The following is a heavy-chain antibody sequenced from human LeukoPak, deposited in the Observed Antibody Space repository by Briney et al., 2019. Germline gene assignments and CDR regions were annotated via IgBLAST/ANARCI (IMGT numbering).Heavy chain of an antibody. CDR1: GFAVSSNY. Sequence: PGGSPRLSCAAPGFAVSSNYMRWVRQASGKGLGWVSVIYRGGTTYYADSVKIRFTISIDNSNNTLYLQMNSLRAEDTAVYYCARGPVTKFEIWGQGTIHTVSS. J-gene: IGHJ3*02. V-gene: IGHV3-53*01. CDR3: ARGPVTKFEI. CDR2: IYRGGTT. D-gene: IGHD4-17*01.